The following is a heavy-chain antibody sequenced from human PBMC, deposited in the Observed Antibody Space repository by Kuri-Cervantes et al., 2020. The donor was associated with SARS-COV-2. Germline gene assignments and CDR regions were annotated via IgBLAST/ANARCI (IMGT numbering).Heavy chain of an antibody. D-gene: IGHD6-13*01. CDR1: GYTFTSYY. J-gene: IGHJ6*02. CDR2: INPSGGST. V-gene: IGHV1-46*01. CDR3: ARSSLRSSWRPNKVYYYGMDV. Sequence: ASVKVSCKASGYTFTSYYMHWVRQAPGQGLEWMGIINPSGGSTSYAQKFQGRVTMTRDTSTSTVYMELSSLRSEDTAVYYCARSSLRSSWRPNKVYYYGMDVWGQGTTVIVSS.